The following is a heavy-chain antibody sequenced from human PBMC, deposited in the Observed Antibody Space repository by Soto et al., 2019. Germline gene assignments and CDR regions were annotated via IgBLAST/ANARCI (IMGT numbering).Heavy chain of an antibody. CDR3: ARDRASGSFDY. CDR1: GYNFNIHS. J-gene: IGHJ4*02. V-gene: IGHV7-4-1*01. CDR2: INPNTGNP. Sequence: ASVKVSCKGSGYNFNIHSINCFLRAPGQGLEWMGWINPNTGNPTYEQGFTGRFVFSVDTSVSTVYLQIFSLKADDSAVYYCARDRASGSFDYWGLGTLVTVSS. D-gene: IGHD1-26*01.